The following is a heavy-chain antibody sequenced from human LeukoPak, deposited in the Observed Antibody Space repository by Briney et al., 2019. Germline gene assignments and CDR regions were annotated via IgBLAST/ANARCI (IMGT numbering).Heavy chain of an antibody. D-gene: IGHD2-2*01. CDR1: GFTFSSHG. V-gene: IGHV3-30*02. J-gene: IGHJ6*02. CDR2: IRYDGSET. CDR3: AKDMCVGCHGDFHYYGMDV. Sequence: PGGSLRLSCAASGFTFSSHGMHWVRQAPGKGLEWVTFIRYDGSETYSADSVKGRFTVSRENSENTLYLQMTSLRTEDTGVYYCAKDMCVGCHGDFHYYGMDVWGQGTTVTVS.